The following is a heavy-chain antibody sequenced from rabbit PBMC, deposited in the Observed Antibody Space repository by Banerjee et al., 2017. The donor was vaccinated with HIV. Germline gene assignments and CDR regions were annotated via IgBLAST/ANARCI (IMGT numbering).Heavy chain of an antibody. CDR2: INTSSGNT. Sequence: QEQLEESGGDLVKPEGSLTLTCTASGFSFSSYWMWWVRQAPGKGLEWIACINTSSGNTVYANWAKGRFTISKTSSTTVTLQMTSLTAADTATYLCARDLAGVIGWNFGLWGQGTLVTVS. D-gene: IGHD4-1*01. J-gene: IGHJ6*01. CDR1: GFSFSSYW. CDR3: ARDLAGVIGWNFGL. V-gene: IGHV1S45*01.